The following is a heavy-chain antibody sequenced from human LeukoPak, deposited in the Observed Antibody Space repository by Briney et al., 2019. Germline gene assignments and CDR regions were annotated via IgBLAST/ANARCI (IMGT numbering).Heavy chain of an antibody. Sequence: GKSLKISCKGSGYSFTNYWVGWVRQMPGKGLEWMGIIYPSDSETRYSPSFQGQVTISADKSINTAYLQWSSLKASDTAIYYCARHYRGPPRRGDNYFDPWGQGTLVTVSS. D-gene: IGHD4/OR15-4a*01. CDR2: IYPSDSET. CDR1: GYSFTNYW. V-gene: IGHV5-51*01. J-gene: IGHJ5*02. CDR3: ARHYRGPPRRGDNYFDP.